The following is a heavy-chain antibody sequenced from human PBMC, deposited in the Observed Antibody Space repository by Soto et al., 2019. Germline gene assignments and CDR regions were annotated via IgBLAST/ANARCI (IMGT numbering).Heavy chain of an antibody. CDR2: IYYSGST. J-gene: IGHJ5*02. V-gene: IGHV4-28*01. D-gene: IGHD2-21*02. CDR3: ARKGGGDCFECGCDP. Sequence: SGTLSLTCAVSGYSISSSNWWGWIRQPPGKGLEWIGYIYYSGSTYYNPSLKSRVTMSVDTSKNQFSLKLSSVTAVDTAVYYWARKGGGDCFECGCDPWGQGTLVTVS. CDR1: GYSISSSNW.